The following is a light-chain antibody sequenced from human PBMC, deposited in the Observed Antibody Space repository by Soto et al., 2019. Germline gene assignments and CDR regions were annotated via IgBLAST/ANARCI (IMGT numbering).Light chain of an antibody. CDR2: GNS. J-gene: IGLJ3*02. CDR3: QSYDSSLSGWV. V-gene: IGLV1-40*01. CDR1: SSNIGAGYD. Sequence: QPVLTQPPSVSGAPGQRVTISCTGSSSNIGAGYDVHWYQQLPGTAPKLLISGNSNRPSGVPDRFSGSTSGTSASLAITGLQAEDEADYYCQSYDSSLSGWVFGGGTKLTVL.